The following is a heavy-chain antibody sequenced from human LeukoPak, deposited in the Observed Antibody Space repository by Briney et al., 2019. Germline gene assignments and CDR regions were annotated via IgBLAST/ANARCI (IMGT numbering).Heavy chain of an antibody. V-gene: IGHV4-61*02. Sequence: SQTLSLTCTASGGSISTSNSYWSWIRQPAGKGLEWIGRIYTSESTNYNPSLKSRVTISVDTSKNQFSLKLSSVTAADTAMYYCARDPYQLNAFDIWGQGTMVTVSS. CDR2: IYTSEST. CDR1: GGSISTSNSY. CDR3: ARDPYQLNAFDI. D-gene: IGHD2-2*01. J-gene: IGHJ3*02.